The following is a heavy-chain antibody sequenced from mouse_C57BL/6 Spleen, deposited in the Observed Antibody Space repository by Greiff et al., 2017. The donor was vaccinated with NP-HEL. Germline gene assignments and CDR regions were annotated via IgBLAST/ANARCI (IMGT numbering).Heavy chain of an antibody. CDR2: IRLKSDNYAT. CDR3: TVYYDYDFDY. J-gene: IGHJ2*01. CDR1: GFTFSNYW. D-gene: IGHD2-4*01. V-gene: IGHV6-3*01. Sequence: EVKLVESGGGLVQPGGSMKLSCVASGFTFSNYWMNWVRQSPEKGLEWVAQIRLKSDNYATHYAESVKGRFTISRDDSKSSVYLQMNNLRAEDTGIYYCTVYYDYDFDYWGQGTTLTVSS.